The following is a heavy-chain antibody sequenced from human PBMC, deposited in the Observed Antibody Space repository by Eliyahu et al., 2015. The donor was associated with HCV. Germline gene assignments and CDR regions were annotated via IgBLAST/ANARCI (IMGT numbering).Heavy chain of an antibody. CDR1: XGSXXGXY. CDR3: WRGTDYGSGSMDV. D-gene: IGHD3-10*01. V-gene: IGHV4-34*01. CDR2: INHSGST. Sequence: QVQLQQXGAGLLKPSETLSLTXAVYXGSXXGXYWSWIRQPPGKGLEWIGEINHSGSTNXNPSLKSRVTISVDTSKNQFSLKLSSVTAADTAVYFCWRGTDYGSGSMDVWGQGTTVTVSS. J-gene: IGHJ6*02.